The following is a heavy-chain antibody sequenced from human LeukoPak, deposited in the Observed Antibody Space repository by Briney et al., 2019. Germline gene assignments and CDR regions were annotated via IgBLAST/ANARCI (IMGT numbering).Heavy chain of an antibody. D-gene: IGHD4-17*01. CDR1: GGTFSSYG. V-gene: IGHV1-18*01. CDR2: ISAYNSNT. CDR3: ARRDYGDYVINFDY. J-gene: IGHJ4*02. Sequence: ASVKVSCKASGGTFSSYGISWVRQAPGQGLEWMGWISAYNSNTNYAQKLQGRVTMTTDTSTSTAYMELRSLRSDDTAVYYCARRDYGDYVINFDYWGQGTLVTVSS.